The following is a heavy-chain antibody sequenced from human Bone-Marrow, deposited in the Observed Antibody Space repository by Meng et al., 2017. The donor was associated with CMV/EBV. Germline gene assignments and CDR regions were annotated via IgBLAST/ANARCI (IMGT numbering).Heavy chain of an antibody. CDR3: ARGLPLGYCSGGSCPEVWFAP. Sequence: ASVKVSCKASGYTFTSYDINWVRQATGQGLEWMGWMNPNSGNTGYAQKFQGRVTITRNTSISTAYMELSSLRSEDTAVYYCARGLPLGYCSGGSCPEVWFAPWGPGNLVTVSS. CDR2: MNPNSGNT. D-gene: IGHD2-15*01. CDR1: GYTFTSYD. V-gene: IGHV1-8*03. J-gene: IGHJ5*02.